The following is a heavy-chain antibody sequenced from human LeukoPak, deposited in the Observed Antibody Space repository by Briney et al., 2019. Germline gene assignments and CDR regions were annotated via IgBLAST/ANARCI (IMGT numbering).Heavy chain of an antibody. CDR2: ISGRGFSM. CDR3: ARGKRRFDY. Sequence: GGSLRLSCAASGFSFNESYMTWNRQAPGKGLEWVAYISGRGFSMYYADSVKGRLTISRDNARNSLYLNMSSLRADDTAVYYCARGKRRFDYWGQGTLVTVSS. CDR1: GFSFNESY. V-gene: IGHV3-11*01. J-gene: IGHJ4*02.